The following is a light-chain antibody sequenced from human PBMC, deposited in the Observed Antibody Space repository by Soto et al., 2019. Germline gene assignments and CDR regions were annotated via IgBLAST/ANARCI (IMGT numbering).Light chain of an antibody. CDR3: QHYYNWPLT. Sequence: EIVMTHSPCTLSLSPVERATRSCRASQSVSSKLAWYQQKPGQAPRLLIYDASTRATGVPARFSGSGSGTEFTLTLSSLQSEDFAVYYCQHYYNWPLTFGQGTKVDIK. CDR1: QSVSSK. V-gene: IGKV3-15*01. J-gene: IGKJ1*01. CDR2: DAS.